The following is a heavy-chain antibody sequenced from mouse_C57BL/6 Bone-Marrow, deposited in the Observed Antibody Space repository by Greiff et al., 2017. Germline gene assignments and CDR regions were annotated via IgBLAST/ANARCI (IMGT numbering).Heavy chain of an antibody. CDR1: GFTFTSYW. Sequence: QVQLQQPGAELVKPGASVKLSCKASGFTFTSYWMQWVKQRPGQGLEWLGEIDPSDSYTNYNQKFKGKATLTVDTSSSTAYMQHSSLTSEASAVYNCAREDLRRGGMDYWGQGTSVTVSS. CDR3: AREDLRRGGMDY. V-gene: IGHV1-50*01. D-gene: IGHD5-1*01. CDR2: IDPSDSYT. J-gene: IGHJ4*01.